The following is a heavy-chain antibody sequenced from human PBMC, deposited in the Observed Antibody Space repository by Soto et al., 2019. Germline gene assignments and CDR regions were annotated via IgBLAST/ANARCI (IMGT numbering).Heavy chain of an antibody. Sequence: SQTLPLTCDISGGSVSSNSNAWNLIRQSPSRCLEWLGRTYYRSKWYNDYAVSVKSRITINPDTSKNQFSLQLNSVTPEDTAVYYCARTGPPRAFDIWGQGTMVTVSS. CDR2: TYYRSKWYN. CDR3: ARTGPPRAFDI. D-gene: IGHD2-8*02. V-gene: IGHV6-1*01. J-gene: IGHJ3*02. CDR1: GGSVSSNSNA.